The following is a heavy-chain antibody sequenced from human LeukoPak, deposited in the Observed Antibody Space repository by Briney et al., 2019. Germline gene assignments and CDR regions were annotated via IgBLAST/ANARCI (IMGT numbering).Heavy chain of an antibody. V-gene: IGHV1-2*02. J-gene: IGHJ4*02. CDR3: AREGPVRSSSSFDY. D-gene: IGHD6-6*01. Sequence: ASVKVSCKASGYTFTSYYMHWVRQAPGQGLEWMGWINPNSGGTNYAQKFQGRVTMTRDTSISTAYMELSRLRSDDTAVYYCAREGPVRSSSSFDYWGQGTLVTVSS. CDR1: GYTFTSYY. CDR2: INPNSGGT.